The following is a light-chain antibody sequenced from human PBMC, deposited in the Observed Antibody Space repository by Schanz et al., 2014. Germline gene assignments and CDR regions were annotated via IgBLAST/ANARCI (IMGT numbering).Light chain of an antibody. V-gene: IGLV2-14*03. CDR2: DVS. CDR1: SSDVGGYNY. Sequence: QSALTQPASVSGSPGQSITISCTGTSSDVGGYNYVTWYQQYPGKAPKVIIYDVSDRPSGVSNRFSGSKSGNTASLTISGLQPEDEADYYCQSYDSSLSAYWVFGGGTKLTVL. J-gene: IGLJ3*02. CDR3: QSYDSSLSAYWV.